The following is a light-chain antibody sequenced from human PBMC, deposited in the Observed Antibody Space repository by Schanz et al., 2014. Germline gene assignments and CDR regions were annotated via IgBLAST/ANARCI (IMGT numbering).Light chain of an antibody. CDR1: SSDVGGYNY. Sequence: QSALTQPASVSGSPGQSIRIPCTGTSSDVGGYNYVSWYQQLPGKAPKLMIYDVSHRPSGVSNRFSGSKSGNTASLTISGLRVEDEADYYCSSYTRSSPVVFGGGTKLTVL. CDR3: SSYTRSSPVV. CDR2: DVS. V-gene: IGLV2-14*03. J-gene: IGLJ2*01.